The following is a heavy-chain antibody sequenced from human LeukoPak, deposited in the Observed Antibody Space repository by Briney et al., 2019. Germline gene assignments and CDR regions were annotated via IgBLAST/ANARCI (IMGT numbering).Heavy chain of an antibody. CDR2: ISAYNGNT. Sequence: GASVKVSCKASGYTFTSYGNSWVRQAPGQGLEWMGWISAYNGNTNYAQKLQGRVTMTTDTSTSTAYMELRSLRSDDTAVYYCARDGNVLRFLEWLSNSGYFDYWGQGTLVTVSS. D-gene: IGHD3-3*01. CDR3: ARDGNVLRFLEWLSNSGYFDY. V-gene: IGHV1-18*01. J-gene: IGHJ4*02. CDR1: GYTFTSYG.